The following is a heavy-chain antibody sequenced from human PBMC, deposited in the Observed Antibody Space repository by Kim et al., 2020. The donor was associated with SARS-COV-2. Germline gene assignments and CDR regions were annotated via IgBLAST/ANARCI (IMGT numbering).Heavy chain of an antibody. CDR2: IWYDGSNK. J-gene: IGHJ6*02. Sequence: GGSLRLSCAASGFTFSSYGMHWVRQAPGKGLEWVAVIWYDGSNKYYADSVKGRLTISRDNSKNTLYLQMNSLRAEDTAVYYCAKVLAGSGSLDYYGMDVWGQGTTVTVSS. V-gene: IGHV3-33*06. CDR1: GFTFSSYG. CDR3: AKVLAGSGSLDYYGMDV. D-gene: IGHD3-10*01.